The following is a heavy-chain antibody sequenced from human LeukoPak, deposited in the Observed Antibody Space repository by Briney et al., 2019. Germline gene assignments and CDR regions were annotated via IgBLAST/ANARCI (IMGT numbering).Heavy chain of an antibody. CDR2: IYYSGST. V-gene: IGHV4-59*08. J-gene: IGHJ4*02. CDR1: GGSMSNYY. D-gene: IGHD3-10*01. CDR3: ARLRDYGSGTYYNDY. Sequence: SETLSLTCTVSGGSMSNYYWTWMRQPPGKGLEWVGYIYYSGSTNYNPSLKSGVTISVDTSKNQFSLKLSSVTAADTAVYYCARLRDYGSGTYYNDYWGQGTLVTVSS.